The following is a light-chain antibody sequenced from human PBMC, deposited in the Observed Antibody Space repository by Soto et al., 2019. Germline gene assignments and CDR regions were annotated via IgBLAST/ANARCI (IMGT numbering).Light chain of an antibody. CDR3: QQRSNWPLT. Sequence: EVVLPQSPATMYWSPEEIATLSCRASQSVSSYLAWYQQTPGQAPRLLIYDASNRDTGIPARFSGSGSGTDFTLTISSLEPEDVAVYYCQQRSNWPLTFGGGTKVEIK. CDR2: DAS. V-gene: IGKV3-11*01. J-gene: IGKJ4*01. CDR1: QSVSSY.